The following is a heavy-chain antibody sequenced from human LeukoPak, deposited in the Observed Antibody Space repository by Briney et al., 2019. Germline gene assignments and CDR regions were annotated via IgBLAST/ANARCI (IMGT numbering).Heavy chain of an antibody. Sequence: GGSLRLSYTGSGFTFDDFAIHWVRQAPGKRLEWVSGISWNSDTMDYADSVKGRFTISRDNAKNSLYLQMNSLRAEDTAFYYCAKDISESRGYNYGGFDYWGQGTLVTVSS. CDR2: ISWNSDTM. V-gene: IGHV3-9*01. J-gene: IGHJ4*02. CDR1: GFTFDDFA. D-gene: IGHD5-12*01. CDR3: AKDISESRGYNYGGFDY.